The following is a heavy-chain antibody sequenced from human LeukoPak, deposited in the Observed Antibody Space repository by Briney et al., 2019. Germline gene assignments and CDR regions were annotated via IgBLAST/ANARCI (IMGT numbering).Heavy chain of an antibody. D-gene: IGHD2-21*01. CDR2: IKQDGSEI. V-gene: IGHV3-7*01. J-gene: IGHJ5*02. CDR1: GFTFSSNW. CDR3: ASSWGSAIDL. Sequence: GGSLRLSCEGSGFTFSSNWMSWVRQAPGKGLEWLANIKQDGSEIYYVDSVKGRFTVSTDNAKNSLYLQMSSLRAEDTGVYYCASSWGSAIDLWGQGTLVTVSS.